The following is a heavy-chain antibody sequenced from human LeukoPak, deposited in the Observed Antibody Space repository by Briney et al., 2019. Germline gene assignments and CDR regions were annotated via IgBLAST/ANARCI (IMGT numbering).Heavy chain of an antibody. CDR2: ISDSGDST. D-gene: IGHD6-13*01. CDR1: GFIFSSHA. CDR3: VSPGYDY. Sequence: GGSLRLSCAASGFIFSSHALSWVRQAPGKGLAWVSSISDSGDSTYYADSVKGRFTISRDNSKNTLYLQMNSLRGEDTAVYYCVSPGYDYWGQGTLVSVSS. J-gene: IGHJ4*02. V-gene: IGHV3-23*01.